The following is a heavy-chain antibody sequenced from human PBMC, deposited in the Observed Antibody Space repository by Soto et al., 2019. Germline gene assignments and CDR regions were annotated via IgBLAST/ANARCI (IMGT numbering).Heavy chain of an antibody. CDR1: GSCFTSSW. Sequence: GAFQNTCCKAAGSCFTSSWHSWVREMPGHGLERMGRIDPSDYYNNYSPTFQGHVTISADKSISTAYLQLSSLKASDTAMYYCAGAFHLAGGCSFVHCYGMDVWGQGTTVTVSS. D-gene: IGHD2-15*01. CDR2: IDPSDYYN. J-gene: IGHJ6*02. CDR3: AGAFHLAGGCSFVHCYGMDV. V-gene: IGHV5-10-1*01.